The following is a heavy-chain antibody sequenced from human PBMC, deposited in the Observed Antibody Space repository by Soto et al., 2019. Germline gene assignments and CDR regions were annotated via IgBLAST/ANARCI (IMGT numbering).Heavy chain of an antibody. Sequence: GGSLRLSCAASGFTFNIYGMHWVRQAPDKGLEWVALISYDGSNQYYADSVEGRFTISRDNSKNTLFLQMNSLRADDTAVYYCAKDQASGQGSFDSWGQGTLVTVSS. CDR3: AKDQASGQGSFDS. CDR1: GFTFNIYG. V-gene: IGHV3-30*18. J-gene: IGHJ4*02. CDR2: ISYDGSNQ.